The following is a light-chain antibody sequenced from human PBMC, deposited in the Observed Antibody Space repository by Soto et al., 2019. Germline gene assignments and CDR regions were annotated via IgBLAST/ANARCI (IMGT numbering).Light chain of an antibody. CDR1: QSVLYSSNNKNY. V-gene: IGKV4-1*01. Sequence: DIVMTQSPDSLAVSLGERVTINCKSSQSVLYSSNNKNYLVWYQQKPGQPPKLLIYWVTIRQSGVPDRFSGSGSGTDFTLTISSLQAEDVAVYYRQQHYDFPYTLGQGTKVDIK. CDR2: WVT. J-gene: IGKJ2*01. CDR3: QQHYDFPYT.